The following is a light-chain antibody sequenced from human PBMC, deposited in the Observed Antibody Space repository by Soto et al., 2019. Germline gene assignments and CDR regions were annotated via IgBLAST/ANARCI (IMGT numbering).Light chain of an antibody. CDR3: SSYAGSNNVI. J-gene: IGLJ2*01. CDR2: EVT. Sequence: QSVLTQPPSASGFPGQSVAISCTGTSSDVGGNNYVSWYQQHPGKAPKLMVYEVTKRPSGVPDRFSGSKSGNTASLTVSGLQAEDEADYYCSSYAGSNNVIFGGGTKLTVL. V-gene: IGLV2-8*01. CDR1: SSDVGGNNY.